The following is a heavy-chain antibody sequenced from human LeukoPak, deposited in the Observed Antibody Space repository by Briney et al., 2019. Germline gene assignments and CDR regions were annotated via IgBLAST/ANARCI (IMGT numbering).Heavy chain of an antibody. CDR3: ARGGPPPVKIRGMDV. D-gene: IGHD2-2*01. CDR1: GYTFTGYY. Sequence: ASVTVSCKASGYTFTGYYMHWVRQAPGQGLEWMGWINPNSGGTNYAQKFQGRVTMTRDTSISTAYMELSRLRSDDTAVYYCARGGPPPVKIRGMDVWGQGTTVTVSS. J-gene: IGHJ6*02. V-gene: IGHV1-2*02. CDR2: INPNSGGT.